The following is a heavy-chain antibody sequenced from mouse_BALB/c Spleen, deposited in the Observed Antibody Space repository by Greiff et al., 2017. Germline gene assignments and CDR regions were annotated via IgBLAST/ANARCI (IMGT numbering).Heavy chain of an antibody. CDR2: IRNKANGYTT. CDR3: ARVEYCSQFAY. V-gene: IGHV7-3*02. CDR1: GFTFTDYY. J-gene: IGHJ3*01. Sequence: EVQGVESGGGLVQPGGSLRLSCATSGFTFTDYYMSWVRQPPGKALEWLGFIRNKANGYTTEYSASVKGRFTIARDNSQSILYLQMNTLRAEDIATYYCARVEYCSQFAYWGQGTLVTVSA. D-gene: IGHD2-10*02.